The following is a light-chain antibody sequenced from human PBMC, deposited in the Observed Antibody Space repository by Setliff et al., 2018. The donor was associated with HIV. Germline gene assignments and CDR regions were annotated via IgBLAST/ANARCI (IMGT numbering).Light chain of an antibody. CDR1: SSDVGGYNY. CDR3: CSYAGSSTSI. V-gene: IGLV2-23*02. CDR2: DVS. Sequence: QSALTQPASVSGSPGQSVTISCTGTSSDVGGYNYVSWYQQHPGKAPKLMIYDVSKRPSGVSTRFSGSKSGNTASLTISGLQAEDEADYYCCSYAGSSTSIFGTGTKVTVL. J-gene: IGLJ1*01.